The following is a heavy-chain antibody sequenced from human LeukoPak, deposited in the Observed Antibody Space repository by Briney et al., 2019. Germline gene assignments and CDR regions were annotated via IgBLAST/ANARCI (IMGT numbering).Heavy chain of an antibody. CDR2: IHPSGGNT. CDR3: ARDCSSTRCQGPVFDN. V-gene: IGHV1-46*01. J-gene: IGHJ4*02. D-gene: IGHD2-2*01. CDR1: GYTFTSNY. Sequence: ASVKVSCKASGYTFTSNYMHWVRRAPGQGLEWTGIIHPSGGNTNYAQEFQGRVAMTRDTSTSTVYMELSSLRSEDTAIYYCARDCSSTRCQGPVFDNWGQGTLVTVSS.